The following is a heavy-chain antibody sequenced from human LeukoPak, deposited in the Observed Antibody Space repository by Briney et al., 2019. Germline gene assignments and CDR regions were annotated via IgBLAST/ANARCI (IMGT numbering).Heavy chain of an antibody. CDR3: AKTSDIGVRYYFDY. V-gene: IGHV3-23*01. CDR2: ISGSGGVT. Sequence: GGSLRLSCAASGFTFSNYAMTWVRQAPGKGPEWVSGISGSGGVTYYADSVKGRFTISRDNSKNTLYVQMNSLRVEDTAVYYCAKTSDIGVRYYFDYWGQGTLVAVSS. CDR1: GFTFSNYA. J-gene: IGHJ4*02. D-gene: IGHD2-15*01.